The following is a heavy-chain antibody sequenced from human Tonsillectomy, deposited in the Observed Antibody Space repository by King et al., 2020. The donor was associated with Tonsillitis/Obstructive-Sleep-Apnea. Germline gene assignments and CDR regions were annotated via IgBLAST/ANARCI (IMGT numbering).Heavy chain of an antibody. CDR2: ISYDGSNK. D-gene: IGHD6-19*01. V-gene: IGHV3-30*18. Sequence: VQLVESGGGVVQPGRSLRLSCAASGFTFSSFGMHWVRQAPGKGLEWVAVISYDGSNKYYADSVKGRCTISRDNSKNTRFLQMNSLRPEDTAVYYCAKDEASGWYTDLVGAQGTLVTVSS. CDR1: GFTFSSFG. J-gene: IGHJ4*02. CDR3: AKDEASGWYTDLV.